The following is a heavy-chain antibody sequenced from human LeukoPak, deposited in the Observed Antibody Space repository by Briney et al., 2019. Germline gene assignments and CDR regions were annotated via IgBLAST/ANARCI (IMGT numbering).Heavy chain of an antibody. CDR1: GYTFTSYD. V-gene: IGHV1-2*02. CDR2: INPNSGGT. Sequence: ASVKVSCKASGYTFTSYDINWVRQATGQGLEWMGWINPNSGGTNYAQKFQGRVTMTRDTSISTAYMELSRLRSEDTAVYYCARDYCSSTSCYYDAFDIWGQGTMVTVSS. D-gene: IGHD2-2*01. CDR3: ARDYCSSTSCYYDAFDI. J-gene: IGHJ3*02.